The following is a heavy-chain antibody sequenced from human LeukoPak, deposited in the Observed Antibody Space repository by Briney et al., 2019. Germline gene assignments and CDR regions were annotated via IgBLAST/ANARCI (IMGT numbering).Heavy chain of an antibody. Sequence: PGGSLRLSCAASGFTFSTYAMSWVRQAPGKGLEWVSAIGGSGDFTYYTEYVRGRFTISRDNSKNTLYLQMNSLRAEDTAVYYCATPGVTRGYFDYWGQGTLVTVSS. CDR1: GFTFSTYA. D-gene: IGHD4-17*01. J-gene: IGHJ4*02. CDR2: IGGSGDFT. CDR3: ATPGVTRGYFDY. V-gene: IGHV3-23*01.